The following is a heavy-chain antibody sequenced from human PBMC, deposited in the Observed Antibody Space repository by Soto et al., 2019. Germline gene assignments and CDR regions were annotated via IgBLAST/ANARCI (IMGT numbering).Heavy chain of an antibody. V-gene: IGHV3-15*01. D-gene: IGHD3-22*01. Sequence: RRLSCLAPGFPFTDAFMSGVRQSTWEWMEWVGCIKSNTEGGTADFPAPMNGRLSISRDDSKNTLYLQMNSLKTEDTAIYYCTTSVEVVVTPFDYWGQGTRVTVSS. CDR2: IKSNTEGGTA. CDR1: GFPFTDAF. J-gene: IGHJ4*02. CDR3: TTSVEVVVTPFDY.